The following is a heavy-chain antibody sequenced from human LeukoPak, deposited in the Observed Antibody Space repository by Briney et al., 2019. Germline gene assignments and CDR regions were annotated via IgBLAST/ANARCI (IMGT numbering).Heavy chain of an antibody. Sequence: SETLSLTCTVSGGSISSYYWSWIRQPPGKGLEWIGYIYYSGSTNYNPSLQSRVTTSVDMSKDQFSLKLSSVTAADTAVYYCARVAYYYGTGSYYNPAHFDYWGQGTLVTVSS. CDR3: ARVAYYYGTGSYYNPAHFDY. CDR2: IYYSGST. V-gene: IGHV4-59*01. CDR1: GGSISSYY. D-gene: IGHD3-10*01. J-gene: IGHJ4*02.